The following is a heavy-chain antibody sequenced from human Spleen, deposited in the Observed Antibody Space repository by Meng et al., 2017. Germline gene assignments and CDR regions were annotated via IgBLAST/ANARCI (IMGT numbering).Heavy chain of an antibody. CDR1: GFTFRPYT. Sequence: GGSLRLSCVASGFTFRPYTMNWVRQPPGKGLEWVSSISSSSSYIYYADSVKGRFTISRDNAKNSLYLQMNSLRAEDTAVYYCAVNRGYSYGYVTPDYWGQGTLVTVSS. D-gene: IGHD5-18*01. J-gene: IGHJ4*02. CDR2: ISSSSSYI. CDR3: AVNRGYSYGYVTPDY. V-gene: IGHV3-21*01.